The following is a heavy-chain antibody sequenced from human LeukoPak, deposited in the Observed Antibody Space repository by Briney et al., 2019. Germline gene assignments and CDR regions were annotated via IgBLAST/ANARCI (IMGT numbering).Heavy chain of an antibody. CDR1: GYTFTSYD. Sequence: ASVKVSCKASGYTFTSYDINWVRQAPGQGLEWMGWISAYNGDTKYAQKFQGRLTMTTDTSTSTAYMELWSLRSDDTAMYYCARDPSNSSGWRAWGDYWGQGILVTVSS. CDR3: ARDPSNSSGWRAWGDY. V-gene: IGHV1-18*01. CDR2: ISAYNGDT. J-gene: IGHJ4*02. D-gene: IGHD6-25*01.